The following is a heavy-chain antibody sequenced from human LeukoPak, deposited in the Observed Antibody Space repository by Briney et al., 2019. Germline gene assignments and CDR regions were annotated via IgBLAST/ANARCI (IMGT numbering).Heavy chain of an antibody. Sequence: SVKVSCKASGGTFSSYAISWVRQAPGQGLEWMGRIIPIFGTANYAQKFQGRVTITTDESTSTSYMELSSLRSEDTAVYYCARWLQFGAEGWFDPWGQGTLVTVSS. CDR2: IIPIFGTA. J-gene: IGHJ5*02. CDR1: GGTFSSYA. D-gene: IGHD5-24*01. V-gene: IGHV1-69*05. CDR3: ARWLQFGAEGWFDP.